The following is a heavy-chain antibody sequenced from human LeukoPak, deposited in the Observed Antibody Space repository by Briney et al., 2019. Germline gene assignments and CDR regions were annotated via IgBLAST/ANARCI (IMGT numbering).Heavy chain of an antibody. CDR1: GFTFSSYY. D-gene: IGHD3-10*01. Sequence: GGSLRLSCAASGFTFSSYYMHWVRQAPGKGLEWVSSITSNSNYIYYADSVKGRFTISRDNAKNTLSLQMNSQTSEDAPVHYFARDAPGRTSGGVGYFDYGGQGTLVTVST. CDR2: ITSNSNYI. V-gene: IGHV3-21*01. CDR3: ARDAPGRTSGGVGYFDY. J-gene: IGHJ4*02.